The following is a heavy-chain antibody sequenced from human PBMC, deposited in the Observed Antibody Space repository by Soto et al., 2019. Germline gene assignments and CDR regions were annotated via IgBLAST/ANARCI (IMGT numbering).Heavy chain of an antibody. CDR3: ARVCCSGGSCYPLYGRDV. CDR2: ISAYNGNT. V-gene: IGHV1-18*04. CDR1: GYTFTSYG. J-gene: IGHJ6*02. Sequence: QVQLVQSGAEVKKPGASVKVSCKASGYTFTSYGISWVRQAPGQGLEWMGWISAYNGNTNYAQKLQGRVTMTTDTSTSTAYMELRSLRSDYTAVYYCARVCCSGGSCYPLYGRDVWGQGTTVTVSS. D-gene: IGHD2-15*01.